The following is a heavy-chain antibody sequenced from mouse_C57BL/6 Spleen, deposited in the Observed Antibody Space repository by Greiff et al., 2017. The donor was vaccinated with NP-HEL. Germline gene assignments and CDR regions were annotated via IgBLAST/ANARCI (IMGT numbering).Heavy chain of an antibody. D-gene: IGHD2-5*01. V-gene: IGHV5-17*01. J-gene: IGHJ3*01. CDR1: GFPFSDYG. Sequence: EVNLVESGGGLVKPGGSLKLSCAASGFPFSDYGMHWVRQAPETGLEWVAYISSGSSTIYYAATLKGRFTISTDNAKNTLFLQMTRLRSEDTAMYYGARREYSNYEDWFAYWGQGTLVTVSA. CDR2: ISSGSSTI. CDR3: ARREYSNYEDWFAY.